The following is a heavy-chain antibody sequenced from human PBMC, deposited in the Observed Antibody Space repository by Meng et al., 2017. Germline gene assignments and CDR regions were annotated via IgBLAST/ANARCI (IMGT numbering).Heavy chain of an antibody. Sequence: EVQVVESGGGLVQRGGSLRLSWAASGCPFSTYGMHWVRQVTGKGLEGVSAFSIGGDTFYAGSVEGRFTISRENAKNAVYLQMNSLRDGDTAVYYCVRKIGGTTNFDLWGRGTLVTVSS. CDR2: FSIGGDT. CDR3: VRKIGGTTNFDL. J-gene: IGHJ2*01. CDR1: GCPFSTYG. D-gene: IGHD1-7*01. V-gene: IGHV3-13*01.